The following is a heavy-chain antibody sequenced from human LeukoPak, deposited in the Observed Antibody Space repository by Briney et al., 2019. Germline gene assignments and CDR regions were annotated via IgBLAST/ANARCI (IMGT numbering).Heavy chain of an antibody. V-gene: IGHV4-34*01. CDR3: ARGRRGYSGYGNDY. Sequence: SETLSLTCAVYGGSFSGYYWSWIRQPPGKGLEWIGEINHSGSTNYNPSLKSRVTISVDTSKNQFSLKLSSVTAADTAVYYRARGRRGYSGYGNDYWGQGTLVTVSS. CDR2: INHSGST. D-gene: IGHD5-12*01. CDR1: GGSFSGYY. J-gene: IGHJ4*02.